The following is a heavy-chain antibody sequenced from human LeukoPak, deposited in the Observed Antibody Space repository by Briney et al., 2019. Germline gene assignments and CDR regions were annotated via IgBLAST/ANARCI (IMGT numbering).Heavy chain of an antibody. CDR1: GFTFSSDN. CDR3: ATDTNQGRNGLDV. J-gene: IGHJ6*02. V-gene: IGHV3-21*01. CDR2: ISSSSSYI. Sequence: KSGGSLRLSCAASGFTFSSDNMNWVRQAPGKGLEWVSSISSSSSYIYYADSVKGRFTISRDNAKNSLYLQMNSLRVEDTAVYYCATDTNQGRNGLDVWGQGTTVTVSS. D-gene: IGHD1-14*01.